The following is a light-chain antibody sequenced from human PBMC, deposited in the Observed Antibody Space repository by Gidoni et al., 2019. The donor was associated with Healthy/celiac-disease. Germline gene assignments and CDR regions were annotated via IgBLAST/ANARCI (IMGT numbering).Light chain of an antibody. Sequence: DIQMTQSPSSLSASVGDRVTITSRASRGISNYLAWFQQKTGKDPKSLIYAASSLQSGVPSKFSGSGSGTDFTLTISSLQPEDFATYYCQQYNSYPLTFGGGTKVEIK. J-gene: IGKJ4*01. CDR3: QQYNSYPLT. V-gene: IGKV1-16*02. CDR1: RGISNY. CDR2: AAS.